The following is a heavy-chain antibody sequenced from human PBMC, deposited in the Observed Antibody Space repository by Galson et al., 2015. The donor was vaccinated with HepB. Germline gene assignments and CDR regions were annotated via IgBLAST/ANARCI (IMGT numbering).Heavy chain of an antibody. CDR3: ARPTYYYDSSGYYYDY. V-gene: IGHV1-46*01. J-gene: IGHJ4*02. CDR2: INPSGGST. CDR1: GYTFTSYY. D-gene: IGHD3-22*01. Sequence: SVKVSCKASGYTFTSYYMHWVRQAPGQGLEWMGIINPSGGSTSYAQKFQGRVTMTRDTSTSTVYMELSSLRSEDTAVYYCARPTYYYDSSGYYYDYWGQGTLVTVSS.